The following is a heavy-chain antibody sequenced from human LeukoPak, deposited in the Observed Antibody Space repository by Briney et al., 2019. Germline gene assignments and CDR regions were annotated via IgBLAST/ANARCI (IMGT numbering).Heavy chain of an antibody. V-gene: IGHV1-2*02. CDR1: GYTFTGYY. CDR3: ARDGGGSYRGGAFDI. CDR2: INPNSGGR. D-gene: IGHD1-26*01. J-gene: IGHJ3*02. Sequence: ASVKVSCKGSGYTFTGYYMHWVRQAPGQGLEWMGWINPNSGGRNFAQKIQDRVIMTRDTSVSTAYMQLNRLTSDDTAVYYCARDGGGSYRGGAFDIWGQGTMITVSS.